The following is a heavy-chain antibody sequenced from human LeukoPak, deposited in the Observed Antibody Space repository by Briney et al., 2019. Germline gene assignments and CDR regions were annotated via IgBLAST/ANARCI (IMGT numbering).Heavy chain of an antibody. CDR1: GGTFSSYA. D-gene: IGHD6-13*01. CDR2: IIPIFGTA. J-gene: IGHJ4*02. V-gene: IGHV1-69*05. Sequence: SVKVSCKASGGTFSSYAISWVRQAPGQGLEWMGRIIPIFGTANYAQKFQGGVTITTDESTSTAYMELSSPRSEDTAVYYCARGVYGSSWESFDYWGQGTLVTVSS. CDR3: ARGVYGSSWESFDY.